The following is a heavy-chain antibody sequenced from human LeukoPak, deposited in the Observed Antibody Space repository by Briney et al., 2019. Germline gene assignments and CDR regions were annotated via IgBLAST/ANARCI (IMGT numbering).Heavy chain of an antibody. CDR2: INPHSGDT. Sequence: ASVKVSCKASGYTFTSNAINWVRQAPGQGLEWMGWINPHSGDTNFAQKFQGRVTMTRDTSISTAYMELSSLRSEDTAVYYCARGVTMVRGVIHAFDIWGQGTMVTVSS. V-gene: IGHV1-2*02. J-gene: IGHJ3*02. CDR1: GYTFTSNA. D-gene: IGHD3-10*01. CDR3: ARGVTMVRGVIHAFDI.